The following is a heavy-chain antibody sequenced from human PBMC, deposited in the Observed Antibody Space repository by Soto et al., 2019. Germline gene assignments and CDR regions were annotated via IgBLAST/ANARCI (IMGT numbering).Heavy chain of an antibody. Sequence: ETLSLTCTVFGASISSSSYYWGWIRQPPGKGLEWIGKIYHSGSTNYNPSLKSRVTISVDTSKNQFSLKLSSVTAADTAVYYCARGGRTIFGVVIRSPADYWGQGTLVTVSS. CDR1: GASISSSSYY. V-gene: IGHV4-39*01. J-gene: IGHJ4*02. D-gene: IGHD3-3*01. CDR2: IYHSGST. CDR3: ARGGRTIFGVVIRSPADY.